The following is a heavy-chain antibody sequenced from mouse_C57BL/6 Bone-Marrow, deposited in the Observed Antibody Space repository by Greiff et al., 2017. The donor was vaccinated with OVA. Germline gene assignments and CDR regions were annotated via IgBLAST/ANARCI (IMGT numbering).Heavy chain of an antibody. V-gene: IGHV6-3*01. Sequence: EVKLMESGGGLVQPGGSMKLSCVASGFTFSNYWMNWVRQSPEKGLEWVAQIRLKSDNYATPYAESVKGSFTISRDETESRVYRKTHNLRAKDTWSYYSTRDYSNLYYAMDYWGQGTSVTVSS. CDR1: GFTFSNYW. D-gene: IGHD2-5*01. CDR3: TRDYSNLYYAMDY. CDR2: IRLKSDNYAT. J-gene: IGHJ4*01.